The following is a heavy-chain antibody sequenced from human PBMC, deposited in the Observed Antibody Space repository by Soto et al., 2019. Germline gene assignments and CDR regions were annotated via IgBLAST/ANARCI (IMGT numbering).Heavy chain of an antibody. V-gene: IGHV4-59*12. D-gene: IGHD6-13*01. CDR1: GGSISGYY. CDR2: ISDSGST. CDR3: ARGGSSSWYGFHFFDN. J-gene: IGHJ4*02. Sequence: PSETLSLTCAVYGGSISGYYWSWIRQPPGRGLEWIGYISDSGSTNYKTSLKSRVTISVDTSKNQFSLKVTSVTAADTAVYYCARGGSSSWYGFHFFDNWGPVTLVTVS.